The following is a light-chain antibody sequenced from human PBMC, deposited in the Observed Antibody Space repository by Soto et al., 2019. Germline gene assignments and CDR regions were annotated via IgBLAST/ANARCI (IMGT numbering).Light chain of an antibody. CDR3: SSSTTTTSLVV. V-gene: IGLV2-14*01. CDR2: DVS. Sequence: QSALTQPASVSGSPGQSITISGTGTSSDIGDYNYVSWYQQYPGKVPKLVIYDVSHRPSGVSNRFSGSKSGNTASLTISGLQAEDEADYYCSSSTTTTSLVVFGGGTKVTVL. CDR1: SSDIGDYNY. J-gene: IGLJ3*02.